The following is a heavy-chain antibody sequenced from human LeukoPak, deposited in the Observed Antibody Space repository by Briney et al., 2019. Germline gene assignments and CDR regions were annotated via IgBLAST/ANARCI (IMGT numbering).Heavy chain of an antibody. CDR1: GGSISSGGYY. J-gene: IGHJ2*01. CDR2: NT. V-gene: IGHV4-31*03. D-gene: IGHD3-3*01. Sequence: DPSETLSLTCTVSGGSISSGGYYWSWIRQHPGKGREWIGYNTYYNPSLKSRVTISVDTSKNQFSLKLSSVTAADTAVYYCARAILTPSGYVWYFDLWGRGTLVTVSS. CDR3: ARAILTPSGYVWYFDL.